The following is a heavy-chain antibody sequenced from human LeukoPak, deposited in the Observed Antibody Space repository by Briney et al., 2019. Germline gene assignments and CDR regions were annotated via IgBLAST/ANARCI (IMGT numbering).Heavy chain of an antibody. D-gene: IGHD3-10*01. CDR2: IYYSGST. CDR3: ARGLPYYYGSGRLNCSWFDP. J-gene: IGHJ5*02. V-gene: IGHV4-59*01. CDR1: GGSISSYY. Sequence: SETLSLTCTVSGGSISSYYWSWIRQPPGKGLEWIGYIYYSGSTNYNPSLKSRVTISVDTSKNQFSLKLSSVTAADTAVHYCARGLPYYYGSGRLNCSWFDPWGQGTLVTVSS.